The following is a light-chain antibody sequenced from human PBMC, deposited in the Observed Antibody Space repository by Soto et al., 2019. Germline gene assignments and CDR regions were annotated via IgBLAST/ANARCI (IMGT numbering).Light chain of an antibody. CDR2: WAS. CDR1: QSVLFTSNNKDF. J-gene: IGKJ1*01. V-gene: IGKV4-1*01. Sequence: DIVMTQSPDSLAVSLGERATITCKSSQSVLFTSNNKDFLAWYQQRPGQSPKLILFWASTRASGVPDRFSGSGSGTDFTLTIDSLQAEDAAVHYCHQFYSSPPTFGQGTKVDIK. CDR3: HQFYSSPPT.